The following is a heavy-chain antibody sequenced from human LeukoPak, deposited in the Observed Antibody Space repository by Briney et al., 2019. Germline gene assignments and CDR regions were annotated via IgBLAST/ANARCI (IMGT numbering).Heavy chain of an antibody. J-gene: IGHJ4*02. CDR2: VSGSASTI. Sequence: PGGSLRLSCAASGFTFNSYGMIWVRQAPGKGLEWVSYVSGSASTITYADSVRGRFTISRDNAKNSLYLQMNSLRADDTAVYYCVKPYYYSSGSLSWGQGTLVTVSS. CDR3: VKPYYYSSGSLS. D-gene: IGHD3-10*01. V-gene: IGHV3-48*01. CDR1: GFTFNSYG.